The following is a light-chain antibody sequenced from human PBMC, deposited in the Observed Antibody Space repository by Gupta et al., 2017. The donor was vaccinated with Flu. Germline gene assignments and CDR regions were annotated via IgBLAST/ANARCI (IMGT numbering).Light chain of an antibody. CDR2: WAS. CDR3: QQYYSTPRT. CDR1: QSVLYSSNNKNY. Sequence: NSKSSQSVLYSSNNKNYLAWYQQKPGQPPKLLIYWASTRESGVPDRFSGSGSGTDFTLTISSLQAEDVAVYYCQQYYSTPRTFGQGTKVEIK. V-gene: IGKV4-1*01. J-gene: IGKJ1*01.